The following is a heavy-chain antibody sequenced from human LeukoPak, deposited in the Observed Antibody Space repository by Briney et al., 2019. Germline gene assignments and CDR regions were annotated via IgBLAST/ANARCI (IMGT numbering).Heavy chain of an antibody. CDR2: INAGNGNT. CDR3: ARGQYSSGSGAFDI. Sequence: ASVKVSCKASGYTFTSYAMHWVRQAPGQRLEWMGWINAGNGNTKYSQKFQGRVTITRDTSASTAYMELSSPRSEDTAVYYCARGQYSSGSGAFDIWGQGTMVTVSS. J-gene: IGHJ3*02. V-gene: IGHV1-3*01. D-gene: IGHD6-19*01. CDR1: GYTFTSYA.